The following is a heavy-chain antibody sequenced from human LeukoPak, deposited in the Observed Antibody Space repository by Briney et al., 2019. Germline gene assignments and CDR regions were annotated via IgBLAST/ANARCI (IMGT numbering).Heavy chain of an antibody. CDR3: AKEVPYSSSWYPYFDY. Sequence: GRSLRLSCAASGFTFSSYGMHWVRQAPGKGLEWVAVISYDGSNKYYADSVKGRFTISRDNSKNTLYLQMNSLRAEDTAVYYCAKEVPYSSSWYPYFDYWGQGTLVTVSS. CDR2: ISYDGSNK. J-gene: IGHJ4*02. CDR1: GFTFSSYG. D-gene: IGHD6-13*01. V-gene: IGHV3-30*18.